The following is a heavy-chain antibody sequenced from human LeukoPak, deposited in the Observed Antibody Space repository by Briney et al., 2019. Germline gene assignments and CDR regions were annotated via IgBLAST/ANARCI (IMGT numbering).Heavy chain of an antibody. D-gene: IGHD5-18*01. Sequence: GASVKVSCKASGGTFSSYAISWVRQAPGQGLEWMGRIIPILGIANYAQKFQGRVTITADKSTSTAYMELSSLRSEDTAVYYCARDGTAMVMLGDDAFDIWGQGTMVTVSS. CDR1: GGTFSSYA. V-gene: IGHV1-69*04. J-gene: IGHJ3*02. CDR2: IIPILGIA. CDR3: ARDGTAMVMLGDDAFDI.